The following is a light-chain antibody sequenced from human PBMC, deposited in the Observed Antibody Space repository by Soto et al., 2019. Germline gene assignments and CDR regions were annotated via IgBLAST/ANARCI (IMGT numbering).Light chain of an antibody. J-gene: IGLJ1*01. CDR2: EGS. V-gene: IGLV2-23*01. CDR3: CSFPGSSIFCV. Sequence: QSALTQPASVSGSPGQSLTISCTGTSSDVGSSNFVSWYQQHPGKAPKLIIYEGSRRPSGVSGRFSGSKSGNAASLTISGLQAEDEADYYCCSFPGSSIFCVFGTGTKLTVL. CDR1: SSDVGSSNF.